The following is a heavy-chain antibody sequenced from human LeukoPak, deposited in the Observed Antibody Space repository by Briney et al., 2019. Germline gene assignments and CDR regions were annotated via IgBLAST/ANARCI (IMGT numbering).Heavy chain of an antibody. CDR1: GFTFSSYA. D-gene: IGHD2-21*02. V-gene: IGHV3-23*01. J-gene: IGHJ6*02. Sequence: GSLRLSCAGAGFTFSSYAMSWVRQAPGKGLEWVSSISGSGGSTYYADSVKGRFTISRDNSKNTLYLQMNSLRAEDTAVYYCAKALPYCGGDCYADRYGMDVWGQGTTVTVSS. CDR2: ISGSGGST. CDR3: AKALPYCGGDCYADRYGMDV.